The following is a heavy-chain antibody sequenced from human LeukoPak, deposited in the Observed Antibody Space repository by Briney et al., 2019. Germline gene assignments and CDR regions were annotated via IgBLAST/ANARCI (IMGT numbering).Heavy chain of an antibody. CDR2: IRSEAYGGTK. D-gene: IGHD1-26*01. CDR1: GFSFDNYV. CDR3: SRSSGRPRGYSYYEMDV. J-gene: IGHJ6*02. Sequence: PGGSLRLSCIASGFSFDNYVMTWLRQAPGKGLEWVGSIRSEAYGGTKQYAASVEGRFSISRDDSKSIAYLEMKSLKTEDTGVYFCSRSSGRPRGYSYYEMDVWGQGTTVTVSS. V-gene: IGHV3-49*03.